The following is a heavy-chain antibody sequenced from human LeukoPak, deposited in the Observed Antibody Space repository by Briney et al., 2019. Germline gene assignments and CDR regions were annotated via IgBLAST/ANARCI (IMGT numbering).Heavy chain of an antibody. CDR2: IRYDGSNK. Sequence: HPGGSLRLSCAASGFTFSSYGMHWVRQAPGKGLEWVAFIRYDGSNKYYADSVKGRFTISRDNSKNTLYLQMNSLRAEDTAVYYCAKDQETYYYDSSGVFDYWGQGTLVTVSS. J-gene: IGHJ4*02. CDR1: GFTFSSYG. D-gene: IGHD3-22*01. CDR3: AKDQETYYYDSSGVFDY. V-gene: IGHV3-30*02.